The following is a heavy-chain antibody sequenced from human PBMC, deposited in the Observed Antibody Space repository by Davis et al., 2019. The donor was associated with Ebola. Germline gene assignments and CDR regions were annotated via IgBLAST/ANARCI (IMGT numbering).Heavy chain of an antibody. V-gene: IGHV3-30*18. J-gene: IGHJ6*02. D-gene: IGHD2-15*01. CDR3: AKVPGYCSGGACFSFGYYHGMDV. CDR2: ISNDGSKK. Sequence: PGGSLRLSCAASGYSFSSFGIHWVRQGPGKGLEWVAVISNDGSKKSYVDSVKGRFIISRDNSENTVYLQMNSLSAEDTAVYYCAKVPGYCSGGACFSFGYYHGMDVWGQGTTVTVSS. CDR1: GYSFSSFG.